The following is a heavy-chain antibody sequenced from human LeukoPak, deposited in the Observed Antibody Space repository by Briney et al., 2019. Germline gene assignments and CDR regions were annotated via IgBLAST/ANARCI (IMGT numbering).Heavy chain of an antibody. V-gene: IGHV3-33*08. D-gene: IGHD3-10*01. J-gene: IGHJ2*01. Sequence: GGSLRLSCAASGFTFSSFAMSWVRQAPGKGLEWVSLIWYDGSQRQYAGSVQGRFIVSRDNSKNTLYLEMSGLRVEDTAVYYCARVVSYYGSSYRLLDVWGRGTLVTVSS. CDR3: ARVVSYYGSSYRLLDV. CDR1: GFTFSSFA. CDR2: IWYDGSQR.